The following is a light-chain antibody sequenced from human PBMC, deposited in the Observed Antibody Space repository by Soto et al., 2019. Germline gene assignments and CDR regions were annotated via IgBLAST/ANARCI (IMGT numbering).Light chain of an antibody. CDR3: CSFTSINTWV. J-gene: IGLJ3*02. CDR1: GSDVGGYNY. CDR2: EVG. Sequence: QSALTQPASVSGSPGQSITISCTGTGSDVGGYNYVSWYQHHPGQAPKLMIYEVGNRPSGVSDRFSASKSGNTASLTISGLQTEDEADYYCCSFTSINTWVFGGGTKVTVL. V-gene: IGLV2-14*01.